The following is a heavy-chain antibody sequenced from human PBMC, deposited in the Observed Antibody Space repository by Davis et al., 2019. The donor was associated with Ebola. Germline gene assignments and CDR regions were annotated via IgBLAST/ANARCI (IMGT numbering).Heavy chain of an antibody. CDR1: GGSFSGYY. CDR2: INHSGST. Sequence: SETLSLTCAVYGGSFSGYYWSWIRQPPGKGLEWIGEINHSGSTNYNPSLKSRVTISVDTSKNQFSLKLSSVTAADMAVYYCARHLVWNPFDYWGQGTLVTVSS. V-gene: IGHV4-34*01. CDR3: ARHLVWNPFDY. D-gene: IGHD1-1*01. J-gene: IGHJ4*02.